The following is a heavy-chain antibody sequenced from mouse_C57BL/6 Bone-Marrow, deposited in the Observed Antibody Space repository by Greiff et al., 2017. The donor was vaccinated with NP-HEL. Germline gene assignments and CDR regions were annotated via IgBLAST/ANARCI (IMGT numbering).Heavy chain of an antibody. V-gene: IGHV5-12*01. CDR3: ARDYGNYDYYAMDY. CDR1: GFTFSDYY. CDR2: ISNGGGST. J-gene: IGHJ4*01. D-gene: IGHD2-1*01. Sequence: EVKLVESGGGLVQPGGSLKLSCAASGFTFSDYYMYWVRQTPEKRLEWVAYISNGGGSTYYPDTVKGRFTISRDNAKNTLYLQMSRLKSEDTAMYYCARDYGNYDYYAMDYWGQGTSVTVSS.